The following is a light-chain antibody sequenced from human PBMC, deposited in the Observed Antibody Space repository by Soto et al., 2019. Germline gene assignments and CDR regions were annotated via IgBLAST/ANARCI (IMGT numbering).Light chain of an antibody. J-gene: IGKJ2*02. V-gene: IGKV1-8*01. CDR1: QGISSY. CDR2: AAS. CDR3: QQYYSYPRT. Sequence: AIRMTQSPSSFSASTGDRVTITCRASQGISSYLAWYQQKPRKAPKLLIYAASTLQSGVPSRFSGSGSRTDFTLTISCLQSEDFATYYCQQYYSYPRTFGQGTKLEIK.